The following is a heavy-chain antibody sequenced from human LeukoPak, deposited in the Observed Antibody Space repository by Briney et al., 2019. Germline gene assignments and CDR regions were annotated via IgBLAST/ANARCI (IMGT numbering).Heavy chain of an antibody. CDR3: ARLAGGSYSDY. D-gene: IGHD1-26*01. Sequence: GGSLRLSCAASGFTFNSYGMHWVRQAPGKGLEWVAFIRYDGSYKYYADSVKGRFTISRDNSKNTLYLQMTSLRVEDTAVYYCARLAGGSYSDYWGQGTLVTVSS. CDR1: GFTFNSYG. CDR2: IRYDGSYK. V-gene: IGHV3-30*02. J-gene: IGHJ4*02.